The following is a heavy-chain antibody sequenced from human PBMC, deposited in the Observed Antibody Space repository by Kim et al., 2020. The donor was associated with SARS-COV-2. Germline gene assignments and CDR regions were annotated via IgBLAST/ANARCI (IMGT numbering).Heavy chain of an antibody. J-gene: IGHJ4*02. CDR2: VYYSGTT. CDR1: DGSISSGYY. CDR3: AHDSSGYGKFDN. D-gene: IGHD3-22*01. V-gene: IGHV4-39*01. Sequence: SETLSLTCTVSDGSISSGYYWGWIRQHPGEGLEWIATVYYSGTTYYNPSLKSRVTASVDTSNNQFSLSLSSVTAAATAVYYCAHDSSGYGKFDNWGQGTLVTVSS.